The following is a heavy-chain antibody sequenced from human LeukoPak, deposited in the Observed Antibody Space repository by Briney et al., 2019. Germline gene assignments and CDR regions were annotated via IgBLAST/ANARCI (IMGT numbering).Heavy chain of an antibody. CDR1: GGSISSYY. J-gene: IGHJ6*02. Sequence: PSEALSLTCTVSGGSISSYYWSWIRQPAGKGLEWIGRIYTSGSTNYNPSLKSRVTMSVDTSKNQFSLKLSSATAADTAVYYCASDQTLYGMDVWGQGTTVTVSS. CDR2: IYTSGST. CDR3: ASDQTLYGMDV. V-gene: IGHV4-4*07.